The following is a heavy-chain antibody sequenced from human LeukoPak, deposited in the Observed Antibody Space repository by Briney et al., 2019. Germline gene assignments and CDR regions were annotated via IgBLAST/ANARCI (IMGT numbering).Heavy chain of an antibody. V-gene: IGHV3-23*01. CDR1: GFTFSSYA. D-gene: IGHD6-13*01. Sequence: GGSLRLSCEASGFTFSSYAMSWVRQAPGKGLEWVSSLRGNGGSTEYVDSVRGRFVISRDNSRNTLYLQMNSLRAEDTAVYYCAKSVTAAGTYAFDIWGQGTVVTVSS. CDR2: LRGNGGST. CDR3: AKSVTAAGTYAFDI. J-gene: IGHJ3*02.